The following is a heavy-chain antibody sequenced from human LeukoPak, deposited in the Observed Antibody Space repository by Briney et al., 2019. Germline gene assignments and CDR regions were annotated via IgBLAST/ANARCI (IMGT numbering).Heavy chain of an antibody. CDR3: ARGPTSLITIFGVVSNRHDAFDI. Sequence: SETLSLTCAVYGGSISSYYWSWIRQPPGKGLEWMGEINHCGSTNYNPSLKSRVTISVDTSNNQFSLKLSSVTAADTAVYYCARGPTSLITIFGVVSNRHDAFDIWGQGTMVTVSS. V-gene: IGHV4-34*01. CDR2: INHCGST. J-gene: IGHJ3*02. CDR1: GGSISSYY. D-gene: IGHD3-3*01.